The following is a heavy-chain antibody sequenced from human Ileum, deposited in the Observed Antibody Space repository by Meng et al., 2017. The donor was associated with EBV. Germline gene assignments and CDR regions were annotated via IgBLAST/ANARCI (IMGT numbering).Heavy chain of an antibody. CDR1: GGSISSYC. CDR2: IYYSWST. Sequence: QLHLKDAVPGLFKSAETLSLPCTFSGGSISSYCWSCIRQPPGKGLEWIGYIYYSWSTNYNPSLKSRVTISVDTSKNQFSLNLSSVTAADTAIYYCARGGWSLDYWGQGTLVTASS. CDR3: ARGGWSLDY. V-gene: IGHV4-59*08. J-gene: IGHJ4*02. D-gene: IGHD2-15*01.